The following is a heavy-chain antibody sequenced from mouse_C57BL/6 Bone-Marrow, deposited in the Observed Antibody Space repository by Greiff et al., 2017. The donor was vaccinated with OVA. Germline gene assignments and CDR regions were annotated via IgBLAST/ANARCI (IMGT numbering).Heavy chain of an antibody. CDR1: GYTFTSYW. CDR2: IYHSDSET. J-gene: IGHJ2*01. D-gene: IGHD1-1*01. CDR3: ARGGYYYGSSYGY. V-gene: IGHV1-61*01. Sequence: VQLQQPGAELVRPGSSVKLSCKASGYTFTSYWMDWVKQRPGQGLEWIGNIYHSDSETHYNQKFKDKATLTVDKSSSTAYMQLSSLTSEDSAVYYCARGGYYYGSSYGYWGQGTTLTVSS.